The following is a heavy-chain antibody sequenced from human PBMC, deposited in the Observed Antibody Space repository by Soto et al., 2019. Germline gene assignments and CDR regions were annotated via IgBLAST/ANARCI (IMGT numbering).Heavy chain of an antibody. V-gene: IGHV4-59*01. J-gene: IGHJ2*01. CDR2: IYYSGST. CDR1: GGSISSYY. D-gene: IGHD2-8*01. CDR3: ARGQSCTNGVCYIYWYFDL. Sequence: QVQLQESGPGLVKPSETLSLTCTVSGGSISSYYWSWIRQPPGKGLEWIGYIYYSGSTNYNPSLKSRVIISVDTSKNQFSLKLSSVTAADTAVYYCARGQSCTNGVCYIYWYFDLWGRGTLVTVSS.